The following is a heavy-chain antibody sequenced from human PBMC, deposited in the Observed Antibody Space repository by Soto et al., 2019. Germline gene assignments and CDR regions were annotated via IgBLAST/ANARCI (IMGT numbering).Heavy chain of an antibody. V-gene: IGHV4-39*01. J-gene: IGHJ4*02. D-gene: IGHD2-2*01. CDR3: ARPLKSESHVPFDY. Sequence: QLQLQESGPGLVKPSETLSLTCTVSGASISSTYYYWGWIRQPPGKGLEWIGNIYYSGSTSYNPSLQSRVTISMDTSKNEFSLKLSSVTAAETAVYYCARPLKSESHVPFDYWGQGTLVTVSS. CDR2: IYYSGST. CDR1: GASISSTYYY.